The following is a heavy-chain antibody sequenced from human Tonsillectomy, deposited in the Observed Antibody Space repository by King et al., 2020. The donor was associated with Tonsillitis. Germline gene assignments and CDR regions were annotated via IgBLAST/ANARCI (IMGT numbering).Heavy chain of an antibody. CDR3: AKGSRNYYDFWSGYPDY. CDR2: ISSDGSNK. J-gene: IGHJ4*02. CDR1: GFTFSSYG. V-gene: IGHV3-30*18. D-gene: IGHD3-3*01. Sequence: VQLVQSGGGVVQPGRSLRLSCAASGFTFSSYGMHWVRQAPGKGLEWVAVISSDGSNKYYADSVKGRFTISRDNSKNTLYLQMNSLRAEDTAVYYCAKGSRNYYDFWSGYPDYWGQGTLVTVSS.